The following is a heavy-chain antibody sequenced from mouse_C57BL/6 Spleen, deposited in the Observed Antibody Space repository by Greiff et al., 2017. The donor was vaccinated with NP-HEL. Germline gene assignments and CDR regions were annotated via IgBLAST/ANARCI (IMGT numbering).Heavy chain of an antibody. CDR3: ASYGSSWGFAY. Sequence: AQGLEWIGEIDPSDSYTNYNQKFKSKATLTVDKSSSTAYMQLSSLTSEDSAVYYCASYGSSWGFAYWGQGTLVTVSA. CDR2: IDPSDSYT. J-gene: IGHJ3*01. V-gene: IGHV1-69*02. D-gene: IGHD1-1*01.